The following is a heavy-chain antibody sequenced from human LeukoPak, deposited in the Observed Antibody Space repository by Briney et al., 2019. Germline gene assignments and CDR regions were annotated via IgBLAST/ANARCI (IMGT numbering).Heavy chain of an antibody. V-gene: IGHV4-59*01. CDR3: ARAHSSSWYYFDY. CDR2: IYYSGST. Sequence: SETLSLTCTVSGGSISSYYWSWIRQPPGKGLEWIGYIYYSGSTNYNPSLKSRVTISVDTSKNQFSLKLSSVTAADTAVYYCARAHSSSWYYFDYWGQGTLVTVSS. J-gene: IGHJ4*02. D-gene: IGHD6-13*01. CDR1: GGSISSYY.